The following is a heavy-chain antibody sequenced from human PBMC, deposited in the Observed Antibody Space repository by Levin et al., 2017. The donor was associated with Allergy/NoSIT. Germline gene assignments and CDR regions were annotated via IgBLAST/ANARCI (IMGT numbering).Heavy chain of an antibody. CDR3: ARDGRLLWFGEWDH. CDR2: VYYSGST. D-gene: IGHD3-10*01. J-gene: IGHJ4*02. Sequence: SETLSLTCTVSGGSISTYYWSWIRQPPGKGLEWIGYVYYSGSTNYNPSLKSRITISVDTSKNQFSLKLSSVTAADTAVYYCARDGRLLWFGEWDHWGQGTLVTVSS. CDR1: GGSISTYY. V-gene: IGHV4-59*01.